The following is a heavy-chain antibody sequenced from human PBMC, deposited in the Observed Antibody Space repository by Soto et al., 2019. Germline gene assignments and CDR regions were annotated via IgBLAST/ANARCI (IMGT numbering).Heavy chain of an antibody. CDR1: GYTFTSYY. D-gene: IGHD6-19*01. J-gene: IGHJ4*02. CDR2: INPSGGST. CDR3: AREDGSGWNFDY. V-gene: IGHV1-46*01. Sequence: ASVKVSCKASGYTFTSYYMHRVRQAPGQGLEWMGIINPSGGSTSYAQKFQGRVTMTRDTSTSTAYMELRSLRSDDTAVYYCAREDGSGWNFDYWGQGTLVTVSS.